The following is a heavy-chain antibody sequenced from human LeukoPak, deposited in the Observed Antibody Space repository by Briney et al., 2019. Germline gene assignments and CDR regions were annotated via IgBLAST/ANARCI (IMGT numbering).Heavy chain of an antibody. J-gene: IGHJ4*02. CDR2: IYPNDSDT. Sequence: GESLKVSCKGSGYSFTSYWIGWVRQMPGKGLEWMGIIYPNDSDTRYSPSFQGQVTISADKSISTAYLQWSSLKASDTAMYYCAKQPTSMVRGIIITDYYFDYWGQGTLVTVSS. CDR3: AKQPTSMVRGIIITDYYFDY. D-gene: IGHD3-10*01. V-gene: IGHV5-51*01. CDR1: GYSFTSYW.